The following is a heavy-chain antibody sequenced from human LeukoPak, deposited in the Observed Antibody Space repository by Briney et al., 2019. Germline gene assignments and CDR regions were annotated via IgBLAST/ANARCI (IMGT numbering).Heavy chain of an antibody. D-gene: IGHD6-6*01. CDR2: IWYDGSNK. CDR1: GFTFSSYG. J-gene: IGHJ4*02. V-gene: IGHV3-33*06. CDR3: AKDLRQAARPILWYFDY. Sequence: PGGSLRLSCAASGFTFSSYGMHWVRQAPGKGLEWVAVIWYDGSNKYYADSVKGRFTISRDNSKNTLYLQMNSLRAEDTAVYYCAKDLRQAARPILWYFDYWGQGTLVTVSS.